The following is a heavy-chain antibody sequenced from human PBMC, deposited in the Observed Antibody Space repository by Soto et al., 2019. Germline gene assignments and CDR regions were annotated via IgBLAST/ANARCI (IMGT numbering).Heavy chain of an antibody. Sequence: AASVKVSCKASGGTFSSYAISWVRQAPGQGLEWMGGIIPIFGTANYAQKFQGRVTITADESTSTAYMELSSLRSEDTAVYYCARDRGYSGYDFGYWGQGTLVTVSS. CDR3: ARDRGYSGYDFGY. J-gene: IGHJ4*02. CDR1: GGTFSSYA. CDR2: IIPIFGTA. D-gene: IGHD5-12*01. V-gene: IGHV1-69*13.